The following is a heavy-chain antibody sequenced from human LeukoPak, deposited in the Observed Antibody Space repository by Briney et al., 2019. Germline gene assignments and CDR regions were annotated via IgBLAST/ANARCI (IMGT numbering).Heavy chain of an antibody. CDR3: VTDLGSGRRNDAFDI. Sequence: GGSLRLSCAVSGFTFTNAYMNWVRQAPGKGLEWVGRVKSKTYGGTTDYAAVVRGRFTVSRDDSSNTLYLYMSGLKTEDTAVYFCVTDLGSGRRNDAFDIWGQGTMVTVSS. D-gene: IGHD3-10*01. CDR1: GFTFTNAY. CDR2: VKSKTYGGTT. V-gene: IGHV3-15*07. J-gene: IGHJ3*02.